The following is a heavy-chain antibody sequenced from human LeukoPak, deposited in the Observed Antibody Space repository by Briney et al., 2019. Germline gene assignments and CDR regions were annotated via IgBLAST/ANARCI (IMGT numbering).Heavy chain of an antibody. CDR2: ISAYNGNT. V-gene: IGHV1-18*01. CDR3: ARVPAEEDAFDI. D-gene: IGHD1-14*01. CDR1: GYTFTSYG. Sequence: ASVKVSCKASGYTFTSYGISWVRQAPGQGLEWMGWISAYNGNTSYAQKLQGRVTMTTDTSTSTAYMELRSLRSDDTAVYYCARVPAEEDAFDIWGQGTMVTVSS. J-gene: IGHJ3*02.